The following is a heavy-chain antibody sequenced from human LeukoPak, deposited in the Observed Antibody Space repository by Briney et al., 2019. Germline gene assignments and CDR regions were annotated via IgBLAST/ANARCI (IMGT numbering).Heavy chain of an antibody. CDR3: ARDYGLGAFDI. J-gene: IGHJ3*02. CDR2: ISGSSTTI. CDR1: GFTFSSHS. Sequence: TGGSLRLSCAASGFTFSSHSMNWVRQAPGKGLEWVSYISGSSTTIYYADSVKGRFTISRDNSKNTLYLQMNSLRAEDTAVYYCARDYGLGAFDIWGQGTLVTVSS. D-gene: IGHD2-2*03. V-gene: IGHV3-48*01.